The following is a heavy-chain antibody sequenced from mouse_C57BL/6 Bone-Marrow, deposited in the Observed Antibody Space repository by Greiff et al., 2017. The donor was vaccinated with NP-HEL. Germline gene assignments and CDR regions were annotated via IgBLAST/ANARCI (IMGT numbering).Heavy chain of an antibody. J-gene: IGHJ1*03. CDR1: GFTFSDYG. CDR3: AKGWLLRYFDV. V-gene: IGHV5-17*01. Sequence: EVKLQESGGGLVKPGGSLKLSCAASGFTFSDYGMHWVRQAPEKGLEWVAYISSGSSTIYYADTVKGRFTISRDNAKNTLFLQMTSLRSEDTAMYYCAKGWLLRYFDVWGTGTTVTVSS. CDR2: ISSGSSTI. D-gene: IGHD2-3*01.